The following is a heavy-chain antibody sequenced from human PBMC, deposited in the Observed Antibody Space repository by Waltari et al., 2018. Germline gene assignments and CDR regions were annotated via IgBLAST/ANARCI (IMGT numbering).Heavy chain of an antibody. D-gene: IGHD6-13*01. CDR3: ARDLIAAAGTGRWVDY. CDR2: IYSGGST. Sequence: EVQLVESGGGLVQPGGSLRLSCAASGFTVSSNYMSWARQAPGKGLEGVSVIYSGGSTYYADSVKGRFTISRDNSKNTLYLQMNSLRAEDTAVYYCARDLIAAAGTGRWVDYWGQGTLVTVSS. J-gene: IGHJ4*02. V-gene: IGHV3-66*01. CDR1: GFTVSSNY.